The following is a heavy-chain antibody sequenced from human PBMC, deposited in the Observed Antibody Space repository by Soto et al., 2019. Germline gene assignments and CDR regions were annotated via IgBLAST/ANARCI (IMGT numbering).Heavy chain of an antibody. CDR1: GGSISSGGYY. Sequence: QVQLQESGPGLVKPSQTLSLTCTVSGGSISSGGYYWSWIRQHPGKGLEWIGYIYYSGSTYYNPSLKSRVTISVDTSKNQFSLKLSSVTAADTAVYYCARDYSGGYYYETHASDIWGQGTMVTVSS. CDR2: IYYSGST. V-gene: IGHV4-31*03. J-gene: IGHJ3*02. D-gene: IGHD3-22*01. CDR3: ARDYSGGYYYETHASDI.